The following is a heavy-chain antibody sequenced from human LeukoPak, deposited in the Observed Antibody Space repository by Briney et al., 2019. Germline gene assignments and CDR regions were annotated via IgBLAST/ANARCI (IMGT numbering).Heavy chain of an antibody. J-gene: IGHJ6*02. CDR1: GGSISSYY. D-gene: IGHD6-13*01. CDR3: ARVGSSWSYGMDV. V-gene: IGHV4-59*12. CDR2: IYYSGET. Sequence: PSETLSLTCTVSGGSISSYYWSWIRQPPGKGLEWIGYIYYSGETNQNPSLKSRVTISVDRSKNQFSLKLSSVTAADTAVYYCARVGSSWSYGMDVWGQGTTVTVSS.